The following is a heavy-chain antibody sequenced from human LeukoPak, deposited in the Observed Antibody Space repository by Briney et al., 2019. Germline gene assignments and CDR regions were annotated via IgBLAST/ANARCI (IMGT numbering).Heavy chain of an antibody. Sequence: GGSLRLSCAASGFTFSSYGMSWVRQAPGKGLEWVSAISGSGGSTYYADSVKGRFTISRDNSKNTLYLQMNSLRAEDTAVYYCAKDSQAPGDYEPGAFDIWGQGTMVTVSS. J-gene: IGHJ3*02. CDR2: ISGSGGST. D-gene: IGHD4-17*01. V-gene: IGHV3-23*01. CDR3: AKDSQAPGDYEPGAFDI. CDR1: GFTFSSYG.